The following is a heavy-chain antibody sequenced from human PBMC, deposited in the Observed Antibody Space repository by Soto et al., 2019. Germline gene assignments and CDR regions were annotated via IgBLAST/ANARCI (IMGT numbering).Heavy chain of an antibody. CDR2: IYWDDDK. J-gene: IGHJ4*02. CDR3: AHRVLRTVVGLVTTTAIYFDF. V-gene: IGHV2-5*02. D-gene: IGHD3-3*01. Sequence: QITLNESGPTVVRPTETLTLTCRFSGFSLTTSGVGVGWIRQSPGKAPEWLALIYWDDDKRYSASLKSRLTITKDTSKNQVVLTVSDLDPTDTATYYCAHRVLRTVVGLVTTTAIYFDFWGQGTPGAVSS. CDR1: GFSLTTSGVG.